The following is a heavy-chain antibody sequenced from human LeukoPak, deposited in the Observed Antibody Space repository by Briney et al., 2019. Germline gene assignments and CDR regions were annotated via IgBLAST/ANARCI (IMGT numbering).Heavy chain of an antibody. CDR1: GSTFSSYS. J-gene: IGHJ4*02. V-gene: IGHV3-48*01. D-gene: IGHD4-23*01. CDR2: ISSSSSTI. CDR3: ARGLAGYGGNSESY. Sequence: PGGSLRLSCAASGSTFSSYSMNWVRQAPGKGLEWVSYISSSSSTIYYADSVKGRFTISRDNAKNSLYLQMNSLRAEDTAVYYCARGLAGYGGNSESYWGQGTLVTVSS.